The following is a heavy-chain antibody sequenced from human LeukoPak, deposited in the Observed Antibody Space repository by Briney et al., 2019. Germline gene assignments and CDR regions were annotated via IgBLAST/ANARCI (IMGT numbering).Heavy chain of an antibody. D-gene: IGHD2-2*01. J-gene: IGHJ4*02. CDR3: ARDYYCSSVSCSFDY. Sequence: SQTLSLTFAISGDSVSINSAAWNWVRQSPSRGLEWLGRTYYRSKWYNDYAVSVKSRINITPDTSKNQFSLQLNSVTPEDTAVYYCARDYYCSSVSCSFDYWGQGTLVTVSS. CDR2: TYYRSKWYN. V-gene: IGHV6-1*01. CDR1: GDSVSINSAA.